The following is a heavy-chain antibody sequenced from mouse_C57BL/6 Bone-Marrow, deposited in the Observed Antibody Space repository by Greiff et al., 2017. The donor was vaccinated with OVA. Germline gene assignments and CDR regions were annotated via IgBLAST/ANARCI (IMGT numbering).Heavy chain of an antibody. CDR3: ARNWDHAY. CDR1: GYTFTSYW. J-gene: IGHJ3*01. V-gene: IGHV1-59*01. Sequence: QVHVKQPGAELVRPGTSVKLSCKASGYTFTSYWMHWVKQRPGQGLEWIGVIDPSDSYPNYNQKFKGKATLTVDTSSSTAYMQLSSLTSEDSAVYYCARNWDHAYWGQGTLVTVSA. CDR2: IDPSDSYP. D-gene: IGHD4-1*01.